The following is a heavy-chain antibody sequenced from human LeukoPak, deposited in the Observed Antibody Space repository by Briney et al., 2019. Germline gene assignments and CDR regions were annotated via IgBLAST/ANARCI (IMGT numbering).Heavy chain of an antibody. J-gene: IGHJ3*02. CDR2: INPNSGGT. CDR1: GYTFTGYY. V-gene: IGHV1-2*06. CDR3: ARDRGDCTNGVCYTHDAFDI. Sequence: ASVTVSCKASGYTFTGYYMHWVRQAPGQGLEWMGRINPNSGGTNYAQKFQGRVTMTRDTSISTAYMELSRLRSDDTAVYYCARDRGDCTNGVCYTHDAFDIWGQGTMVTVSS. D-gene: IGHD2-8*01.